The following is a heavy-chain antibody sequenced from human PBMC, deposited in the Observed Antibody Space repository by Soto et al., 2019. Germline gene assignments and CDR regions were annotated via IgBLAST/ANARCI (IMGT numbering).Heavy chain of an antibody. V-gene: IGHV1-2*02. J-gene: IGHJ5*02. CDR1: GFIFTAYS. CDR2: FNPNSADT. CDR3: AREASTGISPDL. D-gene: IGHD4-4*01. Sequence: QVQLVQSGAEVKKPGASVKVSCKASGFIFTAYSMHWVRQAPGQGLEWIGWFNPNSADTIYAQRFQGRVTLSRDTSINTAYMELYSLRSDDTAVYYCAREASTGISPDLWAQGTLVTVSS.